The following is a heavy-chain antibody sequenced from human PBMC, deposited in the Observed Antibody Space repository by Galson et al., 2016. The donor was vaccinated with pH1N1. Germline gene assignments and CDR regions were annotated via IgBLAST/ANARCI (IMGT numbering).Heavy chain of an antibody. V-gene: IGHV3-7*04. CDR2: IKEDGSEK. D-gene: IGHD6-13*01. Sequence: SLSLSCAASGFTFSSYWMHWVRQAPGKGLEWVASIKEDGSEKYFVDSVKGRFTISRDNAKNSLFLQMNSLRAEDTAVYYCARAIAAAGSLWGQGTMVTVSS. CDR1: GFTFSSYW. CDR3: ARAIAAAGSL. J-gene: IGHJ4*02.